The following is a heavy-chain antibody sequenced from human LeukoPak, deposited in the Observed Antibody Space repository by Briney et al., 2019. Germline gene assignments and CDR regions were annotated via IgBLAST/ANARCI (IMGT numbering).Heavy chain of an antibody. CDR1: GFIFSTYA. V-gene: IGHV3-23*01. Sequence: HPGGSLRLSCTASGFIFSTYAMNCVRQAPGRGREGFSVIFGNGAGTNYTDSVKGRFTISRDNSKNTLYLQMNGLRAEDTAVYYCAKDRVPDGFYSVDQWGQGALVTVSS. D-gene: IGHD3-3*01. CDR3: AKDRVPDGFYSVDQ. J-gene: IGHJ4*02. CDR2: IFGNGAGT.